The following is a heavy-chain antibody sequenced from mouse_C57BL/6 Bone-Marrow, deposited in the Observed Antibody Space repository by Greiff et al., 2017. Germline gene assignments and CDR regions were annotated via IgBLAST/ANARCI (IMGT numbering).Heavy chain of an antibody. CDR2: IDPETGGT. Sequence: QVQLQQSGAELVRPGASVTLSCKASGYTFTDYEMHWVKQTPVHGLEWIGAIDPETGGTAYNQKFEGKAILTAYKSSSTAYMELRSLTSEDSAVYYCTTGLRRFAYWGQGTLVTVSA. CDR1: GYTFTDYE. D-gene: IGHD2-4*01. J-gene: IGHJ3*01. CDR3: TTGLRRFAY. V-gene: IGHV1-15*01.